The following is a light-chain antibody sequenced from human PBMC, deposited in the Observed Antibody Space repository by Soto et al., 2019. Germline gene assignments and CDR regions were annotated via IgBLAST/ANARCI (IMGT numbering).Light chain of an antibody. Sequence: QSALTQPPSASGSPGQSVTISCTGTSRDIGGYDFVSWYQQHPGKAPKLLIYDVIKRPSGVPDRFPGSKSGNTASLTVSGLQTDDEADYYCSSYGGSNNLLFGGGTKVTVL. V-gene: IGLV2-8*01. CDR2: DVI. CDR3: SSYGGSNNLL. J-gene: IGLJ2*01. CDR1: SRDIGGYDF.